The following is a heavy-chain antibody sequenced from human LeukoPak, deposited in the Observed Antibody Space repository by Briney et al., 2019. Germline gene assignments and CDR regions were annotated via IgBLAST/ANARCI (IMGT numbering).Heavy chain of an antibody. CDR1: GFTFSSYS. CDR3: AREDTIGYYYYMDV. V-gene: IGHV3-48*01. J-gene: IGHJ6*03. D-gene: IGHD3-10*01. Sequence: PGGSLRLSCAASGFTFSSYSTNWVRQAPGKGLEWVSYISSSSTIYYADSVKGRFTISRDNAKNSLYLQMNSLRAEDTAVYYCAREDTIGYYYYMDVWGKGTTVTVSS. CDR2: ISSSSTI.